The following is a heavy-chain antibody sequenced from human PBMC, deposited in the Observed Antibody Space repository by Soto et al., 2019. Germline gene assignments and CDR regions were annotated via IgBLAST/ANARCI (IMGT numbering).Heavy chain of an antibody. V-gene: IGHV2-5*02. Sequence: QITLKESGPTLVKPTQTLTLTCTFSGFSLSTSRVGVGWNRQPPGKALEWLAVIYWDDAKTYRPSPKSRFTLTEDTSKNQVALTMTNMVPVDTATYYCVHAYCGRSLYWGQGTLVTVSS. J-gene: IGHJ4*02. D-gene: IGHD1-26*01. CDR1: GFSLSTSRVG. CDR3: VHAYCGRSLY. CDR2: IYWDDAK.